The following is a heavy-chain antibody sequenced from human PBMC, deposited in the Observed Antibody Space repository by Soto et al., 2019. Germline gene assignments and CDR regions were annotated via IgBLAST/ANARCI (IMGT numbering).Heavy chain of an antibody. J-gene: IGHJ1*01. CDR2: MSHDGNK. CDR1: GFSFNSYV. Sequence: QVQLVESGGDVVQPGRSLRLSCAASGFSFNSYVMHWVRQAPGKGLEWVALMSHDGNKQYVDSVRERFTISRDNSKNKLNLEVNSLRAEDTAVYYCAREDESSGHAGTFRHWGQGTLVTVSP. CDR3: AREDESSGHAGTFRH. V-gene: IGHV3-30-3*01. D-gene: IGHD3-22*01.